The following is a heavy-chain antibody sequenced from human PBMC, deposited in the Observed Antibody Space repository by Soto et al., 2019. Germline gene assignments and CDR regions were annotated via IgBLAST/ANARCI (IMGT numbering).Heavy chain of an antibody. J-gene: IGHJ4*02. CDR2: IYYSGST. CDR1: GGSISSGGYY. V-gene: IGHV4-31*03. D-gene: IGHD6-19*01. Sequence: SETLSLTCTVSGGSISSGGYYWSWIRQHPGKGLEWIGYIYYSGSTYYNSSLKSRVTISVDTSKNQFSLKLSSVIAADTAIFYCTRGVWQVRFDYWARGTLVTVSS. CDR3: TRGVWQVRFDY.